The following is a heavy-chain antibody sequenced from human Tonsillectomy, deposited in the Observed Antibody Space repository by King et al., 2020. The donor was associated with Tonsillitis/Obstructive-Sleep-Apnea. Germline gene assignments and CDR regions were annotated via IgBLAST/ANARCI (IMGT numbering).Heavy chain of an antibody. CDR3: AGSTHHITPFDY. CDR2: IYYSGST. J-gene: IGHJ4*02. V-gene: IGHV4-31*03. Sequence: VQLQESGPGLVKPSQTLSLNCTVSGGSISSGGYYWSWIRQHPGKGLEWIGYIYYSGSTYSTPSLKSRVTISVDTSKNQFSLKLSSVTAADTAVYYCAGSTHHITPFDYWGQGTLVTVSS. D-gene: IGHD2-15*01. CDR1: GGSISSGGYY.